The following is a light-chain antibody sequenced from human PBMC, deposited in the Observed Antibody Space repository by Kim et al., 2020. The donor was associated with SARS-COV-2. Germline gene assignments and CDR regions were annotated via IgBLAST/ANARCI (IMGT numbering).Light chain of an antibody. J-gene: IGKJ4*01. CDR3: QQYDEWPLT. V-gene: IGKV3-15*01. CDR1: QSVSSN. Sequence: EIVMTQSPAALSVSPGERATLSCRASQSVSSNIAWYQQRPGQAPRLLIHSTYTRATDVPARFSGSGSGTEFTLTISSLQSEDFAVYYCQQYDEWPLTFGGGTKVDIK. CDR2: STY.